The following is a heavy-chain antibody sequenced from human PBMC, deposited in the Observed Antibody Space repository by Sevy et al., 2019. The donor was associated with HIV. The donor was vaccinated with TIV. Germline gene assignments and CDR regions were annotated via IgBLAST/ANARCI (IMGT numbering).Heavy chain of an antibody. CDR3: ARDRGYDSSGYLVYFDY. J-gene: IGHJ4*02. CDR1: GFTFSSYW. V-gene: IGHV3-7*01. CDR2: IKQDGSEK. D-gene: IGHD3-22*01. Sequence: GGSLRLSCAASGFTFSSYWMSWVRQAPGKGLEWAANIKQDGSEKYYVDSVKGRFTISRDNAKNSLYLQMNSLRAEDTAVYYCARDRGYDSSGYLVYFDYWGQGTLVTVSS.